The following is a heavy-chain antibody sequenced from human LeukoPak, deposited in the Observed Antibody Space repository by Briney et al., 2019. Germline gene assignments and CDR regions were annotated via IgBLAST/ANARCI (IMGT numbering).Heavy chain of an antibody. J-gene: IGHJ5*02. CDR1: GGSISGYY. CDR2: IYYSGST. D-gene: IGHD3-10*01. Sequence: SETLSLTCTVSGGSISGYYWSWIRQPPGKGLEWIGYIYYSGSTNYKPSLKSRVTISVDTSKNQFSLKLNSVTAADTAVYYCARGGYYGSGNDFRFDPWGQGTLVTVSS. CDR3: ARGGYYGSGNDFRFDP. V-gene: IGHV4-59*01.